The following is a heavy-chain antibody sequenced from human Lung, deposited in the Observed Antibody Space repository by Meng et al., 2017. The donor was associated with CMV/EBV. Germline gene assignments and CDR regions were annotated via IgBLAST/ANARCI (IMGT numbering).Heavy chain of an antibody. CDR1: GFSFNNYG. V-gene: IGHV3-23*01. J-gene: IGHJ4*02. Sequence: SCGASGFSFNNYGMNWVRQAPGKGPEWVSHITSDGGRTSYADSVRGRFAISRDNSRNTLYLQMNSLRVDDTAVYYCAEGGVSRPANWGQGTLVTVSS. CDR2: ITSDGGRT. D-gene: IGHD2-8*01. CDR3: AEGGVSRPAN.